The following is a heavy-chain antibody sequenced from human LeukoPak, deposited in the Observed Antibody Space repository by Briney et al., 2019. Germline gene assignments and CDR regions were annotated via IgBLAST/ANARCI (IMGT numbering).Heavy chain of an antibody. CDR3: ARVHYYDSSGAYFDY. J-gene: IGHJ4*02. V-gene: IGHV4-30-2*01. Sequence: SETLSLTCAVSGGSISGGGYSWSWIRQPPGKGLEWIGYIYHSGSTYYNPSLKSRVTISVDRSKNQFSLKLSSVTAADTAVYYCARVHYYDSSGAYFDYWGQGTLVTVSS. CDR1: GGSISGGGYS. D-gene: IGHD3-22*01. CDR2: IYHSGST.